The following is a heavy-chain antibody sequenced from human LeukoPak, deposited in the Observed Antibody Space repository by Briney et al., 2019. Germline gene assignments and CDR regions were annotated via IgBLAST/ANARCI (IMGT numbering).Heavy chain of an antibody. V-gene: IGHV4-59*01. J-gene: IGHJ5*02. CDR2: IYYSGST. CDR1: GGSISSYY. D-gene: IGHD2-2*01. CDR3: AIWRGLGYCSSTSCFRLDP. Sequence: SETLSLTCTVSGGSISSYYWSWIRQPPGKGLEWIGYIYYSGSTNYNPSLKSRVTLSVDTSKNQFSLKLSSVTAADTAVYYCAIWRGLGYCSSTSCFRLDPWGQGTLVTVSS.